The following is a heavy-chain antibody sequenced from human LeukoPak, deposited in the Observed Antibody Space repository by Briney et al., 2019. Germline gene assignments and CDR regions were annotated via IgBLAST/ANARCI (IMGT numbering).Heavy chain of an antibody. D-gene: IGHD6-6*01. CDR3: ARGPLLGSSSVGYYYGMDV. CDR1: GGTFSSYA. J-gene: IGHJ6*02. CDR2: IIPIFGTA. Sequence: SVKVSCKASGGTFSSYAISWVRQAPGQGLEWMGGIIPIFGTANYAQKFQGRVTITADESTSTAYMELSSLRSEDTAVYYCARGPLLGSSSVGYYYGMDVWGRGTTVTVSS. V-gene: IGHV1-69*01.